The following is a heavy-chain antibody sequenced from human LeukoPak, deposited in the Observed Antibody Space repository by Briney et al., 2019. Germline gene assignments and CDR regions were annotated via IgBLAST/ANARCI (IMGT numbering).Heavy chain of an antibody. V-gene: IGHV3-30*18. CDR3: ANWFDP. J-gene: IGHJ5*02. Sequence: GRSLRLSCAASGFTFSSYGMHWVRQAPGKGLEWVAVISYDGSNKYYADSVKGRFTISGDNSKNTLYLQMNSLRAEDTAVYYCANWFDPWGQGTLVTVSS. CDR2: ISYDGSNK. CDR1: GFTFSSYG.